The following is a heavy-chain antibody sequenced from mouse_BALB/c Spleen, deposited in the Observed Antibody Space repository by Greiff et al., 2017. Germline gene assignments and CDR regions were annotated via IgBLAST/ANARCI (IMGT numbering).Heavy chain of an antibody. CDR2: INPGSGGT. CDR3: ARWMITTPFAY. V-gene: IGHV1-54*01. D-gene: IGHD2-4*01. Sequence: QVQLQQSGAELVRPGTSVKVSCKASGYAFTNYLIEWVKQRPGQGLEWIGVINPGSGGTNYNEKFKGKATLTADKSSSTAYMQLSSLTSDDSAVYFCARWMITTPFAYGGQGTLVTVSA. J-gene: IGHJ3*01. CDR1: GYAFTNYL.